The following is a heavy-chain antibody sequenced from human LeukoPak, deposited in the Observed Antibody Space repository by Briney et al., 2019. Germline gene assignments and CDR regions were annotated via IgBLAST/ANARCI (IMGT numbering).Heavy chain of an antibody. V-gene: IGHV4-39*07. CDR2: VSYSGTV. Sequence: SETLSLTCTVSGVSISSDDYFWGWIRQSPGKGLEWIASVSYSGTVYYNPSLESRVTISLDTSKNQFSLKLSSVTAADTAVYYCARGGRVTMVRGADFDYWGQGTLVTVSS. CDR1: GVSISSDDYF. CDR3: ARGGRVTMVRGADFDY. D-gene: IGHD3-10*01. J-gene: IGHJ4*02.